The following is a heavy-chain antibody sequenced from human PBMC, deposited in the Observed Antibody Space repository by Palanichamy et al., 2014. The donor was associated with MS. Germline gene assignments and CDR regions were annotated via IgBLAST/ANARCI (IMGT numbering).Heavy chain of an antibody. J-gene: IGHJ4*02. V-gene: IGHV3-21*01. CDR3: ATLTCTVPGCYGKNYFDY. CDR1: GLTFSTSV. D-gene: IGHD2-2*01. CDR2: ITGKSDYI. Sequence: EVQLVESGGGPVKPGGSLRLSCAASGLTFSTSVMEWARQAPGKGLEWVSSITGKSDYIYYADSVKGRFTISRDNAKNSLYLQMNSLTAEDTAVYYCATLTCTVPGCYGKNYFDYWGQGNLVTVSS.